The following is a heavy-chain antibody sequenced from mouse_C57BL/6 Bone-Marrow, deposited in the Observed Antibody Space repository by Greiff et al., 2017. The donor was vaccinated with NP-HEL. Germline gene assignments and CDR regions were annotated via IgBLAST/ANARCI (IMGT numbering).Heavy chain of an antibody. V-gene: IGHV5-6*01. Sequence: EVKLMESGGDLVKPGGSLKLSCAASGFTFSSYGMSWVRQTPDKRLEWVATISSGGSYTYYPDSVKGRFTISRDNATNILYLQMSSLKSEDTAMYYCATTVYYFDYWGQGTTLTVSS. J-gene: IGHJ2*01. CDR1: GFTFSSYG. CDR2: ISSGGSYT. D-gene: IGHD1-1*01. CDR3: ATTVYYFDY.